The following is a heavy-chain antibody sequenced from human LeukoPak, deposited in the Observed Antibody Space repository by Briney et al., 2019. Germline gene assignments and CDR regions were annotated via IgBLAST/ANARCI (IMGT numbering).Heavy chain of an antibody. CDR2: ISYDGSNK. D-gene: IGHD6-13*01. V-gene: IGHV3-30*18. CDR3: AKDPFSIAAAGTGAFDI. J-gene: IGHJ3*02. Sequence: GGSLRLSCAASGFTFSSYGMHWVRQAPGKGLEWVAVISYDGSNKYYADSVKGRFTISRDNSKNTLYLQMNSLRAEDTAVYYCAKDPFSIAAAGTGAFDIWGQGTMVTVSS. CDR1: GFTFSSYG.